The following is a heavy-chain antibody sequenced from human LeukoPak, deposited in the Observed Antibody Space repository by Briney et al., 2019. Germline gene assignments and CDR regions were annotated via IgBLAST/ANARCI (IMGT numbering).Heavy chain of an antibody. CDR2: VNPNSGNT. D-gene: IGHD1-26*01. CDR3: ARALVGAKTSWNY. V-gene: IGHV1-8*01. CDR1: GYTFTSYD. J-gene: IGHJ4*02. Sequence: GASVKVSCKASGYTFTSYDINWVRQATGQGLEWMGWVNPNSGNTGYAQKFQGRVTMTRNTSISTAYMELSSLRSEDTAVYYCARALVGAKTSWNYWGQGTLVTVSS.